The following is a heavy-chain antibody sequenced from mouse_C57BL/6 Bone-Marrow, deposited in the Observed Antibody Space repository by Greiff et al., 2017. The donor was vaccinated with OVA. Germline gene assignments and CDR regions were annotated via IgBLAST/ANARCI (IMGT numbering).Heavy chain of an antibody. J-gene: IGHJ4*01. Sequence: QVQLQQSGAELVRPGSSVKLSCKASGYTFTSYWMDWVKQRPGQGLEWIGNIYPSDSETHYNQKFKDKATLTVDKSSSTAYMQLSSLTSEDSAVYYCAREGVTTSDYYSMDYWGQGTSVTVSS. CDR3: AREGVTTSDYYSMDY. CDR2: IYPSDSET. V-gene: IGHV1-61*01. CDR1: GYTFTSYW. D-gene: IGHD2-5*01.